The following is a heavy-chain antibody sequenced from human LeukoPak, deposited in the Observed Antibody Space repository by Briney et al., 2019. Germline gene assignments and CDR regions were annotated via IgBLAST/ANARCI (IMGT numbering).Heavy chain of an antibody. D-gene: IGHD2-2*01. CDR1: GFTFSSYA. CDR3: AKERWTSQVEPAGPFDN. Sequence: GGSLRLSCAASGFTFSSYAMSWVRQAPGKGLEWVSAISGSGGNTYYADSVKGRFTISRDNSKNTLYLQMNSLRAEDTAEYYCAKERWTSQVEPAGPFDNWGQGTLVTVSS. V-gene: IGHV3-23*01. J-gene: IGHJ4*02. CDR2: ISGSGGNT.